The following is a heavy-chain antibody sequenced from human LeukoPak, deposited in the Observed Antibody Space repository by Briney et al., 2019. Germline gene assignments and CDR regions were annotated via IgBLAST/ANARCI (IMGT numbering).Heavy chain of an antibody. J-gene: IGHJ6*02. CDR2: IYTSGST. Sequence: SETLSLTCTVSGGSISSYYGSWIRQPAGQGLEGIGRIYTSGSTNYNPSLKSRVTMSVDTSKNQFSLTLSSVTAADTAVYYCARLSTAAAGTGAGVGYYYGMDVWGQGTTVTVSS. CDR1: GGSISSYY. V-gene: IGHV4-4*07. CDR3: ARLSTAAAGTGAGVGYYYGMDV. D-gene: IGHD6-13*01.